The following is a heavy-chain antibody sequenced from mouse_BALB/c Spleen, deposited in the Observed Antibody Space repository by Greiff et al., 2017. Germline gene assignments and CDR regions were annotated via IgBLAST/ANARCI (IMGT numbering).Heavy chain of an antibody. V-gene: IGHV5-6*01. CDR3: ARHNAVAMDY. J-gene: IGHJ4*01. CDR1: GFTFSSYG. CDR2: ISSGGSYT. Sequence: EVQGVESGGDLVKPGGSLKLSCAASGFTFSSYGMSWVRQTPDKRLEWVATISSGGSYTYYPDSVKGRFTISRDNAKNTLYLQMSSLKFEDTAMYYCARHNAVAMDYWGQGTSVTVSS.